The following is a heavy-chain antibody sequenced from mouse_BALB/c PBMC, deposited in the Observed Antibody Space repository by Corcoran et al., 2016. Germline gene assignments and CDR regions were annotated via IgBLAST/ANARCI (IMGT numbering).Heavy chain of an antibody. CDR2: IDPANGNT. V-gene: IGHV14-3*02. CDR1: GFNIKDTY. CDR3: ARWDWYFEV. Sequence: EVQLQQSGAELVKPGASVKLSCTASGFNIKDTYMHWVKQRPEQGLEWIGRIDPANGNTKYDPKFQGKATITADPSSNTAYLQLSSLTSEDTAVYYCARWDWYFEVWGAGTTFTVSS. J-gene: IGHJ1*01.